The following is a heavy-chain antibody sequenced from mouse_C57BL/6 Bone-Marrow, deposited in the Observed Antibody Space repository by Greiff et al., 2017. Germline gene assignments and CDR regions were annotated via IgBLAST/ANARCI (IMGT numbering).Heavy chain of an antibody. CDR1: GFNIKDYY. J-gene: IGHJ2*01. CDR3: ARGSPYYFDY. Sequence: EVQLQQSGAELVKPGASVKLSCTASGFNIKDYYMHWVKQRTEQGLEWIGRIDPEDGVTKYTPKFQGKATITADTSSNTAYLQLSSLTSEDTAVYYCARGSPYYFDYWGQGTTLTVSS. V-gene: IGHV14-2*01. CDR2: IDPEDGVT.